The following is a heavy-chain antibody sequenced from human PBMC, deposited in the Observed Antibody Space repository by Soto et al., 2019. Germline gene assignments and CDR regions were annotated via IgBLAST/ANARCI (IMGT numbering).Heavy chain of an antibody. CDR3: AKAGAIAAADYFFDY. Sequence: QVQLVESGGGVVQPGRSLKLSCAASGFTFSNYAIHWVRQAPGKGLEWVAVIASDGKDKRYADSVKGRFTISRDNSKNTVYLQMNSLRGEDTAVYYCAKAGAIAAADYFFDYWGQGSLVTVSS. J-gene: IGHJ4*02. V-gene: IGHV3-30*18. D-gene: IGHD6-13*01. CDR2: IASDGKDK. CDR1: GFTFSNYA.